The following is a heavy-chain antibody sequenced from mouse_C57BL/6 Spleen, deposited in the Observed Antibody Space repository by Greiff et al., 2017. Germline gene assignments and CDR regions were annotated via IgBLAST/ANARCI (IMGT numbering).Heavy chain of an antibody. CDR3: ARWYDYDGGYFDY. CDR2: FHPYNDDT. D-gene: IGHD2-4*01. Sequence: VKLVESGAELVKPGASVKMSCKASGYTFTTYPIEWMKQNHGKSLEWIGNFHPYNDDTKYNEKFKGKATLTVEKSSSTVYLELSRLTSDDSAVYYCARWYDYDGGYFDYWGQGTTLTVSS. V-gene: IGHV1-47*01. CDR1: GYTFTTYP. J-gene: IGHJ2*01.